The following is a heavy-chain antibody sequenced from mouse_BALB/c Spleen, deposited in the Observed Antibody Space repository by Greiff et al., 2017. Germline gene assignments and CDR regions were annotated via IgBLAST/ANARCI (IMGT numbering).Heavy chain of an antibody. CDR2: IDPANGNT. D-gene: IGHD1-2*01. J-gene: IGHJ4*01. CDR1: GFNIKDTY. Sequence: VQLQQSGAELVKPGASVKLSCTASGFNIKDTYMHWVKQRPEQGLEWIGRIDPANGNTKYDPKLQGKATITADTSSNTAYLQLISLTSEDTAVYYCAIQTTAPMDYWGQGTSVTVSS. CDR3: AIQTTAPMDY. V-gene: IGHV14-3*02.